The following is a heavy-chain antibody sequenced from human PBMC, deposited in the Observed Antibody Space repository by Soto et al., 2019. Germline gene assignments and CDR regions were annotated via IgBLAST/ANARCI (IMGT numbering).Heavy chain of an antibody. D-gene: IGHD5-18*01. CDR1: GYTFTGYY. Sequence: ASVKVSCKASGYTFTGYYMHWVRQAPGQGLEWMGWINPNSGGTNYAQKFQGRVTMTRDTSISTAYMELSRLRSDDTAVYYCATSVFGYSYDHVDYWGQGPMVTVYS. CDR3: ATSVFGYSYDHVDY. CDR2: INPNSGGT. V-gene: IGHV1-2*02. J-gene: IGHJ4*02.